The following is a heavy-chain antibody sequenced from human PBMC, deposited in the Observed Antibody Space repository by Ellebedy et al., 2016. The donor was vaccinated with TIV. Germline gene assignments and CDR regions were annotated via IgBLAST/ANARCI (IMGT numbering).Heavy chain of an antibody. V-gene: IGHV3-23*01. J-gene: IGHJ5*02. Sequence: GESLKISCATSGFNFNIFAMSWVRQAPGEGLEWVSAISSSGDSTFYADSVKGRFTVSRDNSENMLYRQMNSLRAADTAVYYCAKGRRGDWFWDTLDAPWGQGTLLTVSS. D-gene: IGHD3-10*01. CDR1: GFNFNIFA. CDR3: AKGRRGDWFWDTLDAP. CDR2: ISSSGDST.